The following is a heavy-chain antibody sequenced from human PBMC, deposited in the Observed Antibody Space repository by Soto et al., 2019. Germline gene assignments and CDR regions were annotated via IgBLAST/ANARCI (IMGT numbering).Heavy chain of an antibody. CDR1: GGTFSSYT. Sequence: QVQLVQSGAEVKKPGSSVKVSCKASGGTFSSYTISWVRQAPGQGLEWMGRIIPILGIANYAQKFQGRVTITAHKPTSTAYMELSSLRSEDTAVYYCARDQGDHGDYQNSYWGQGTLVTVSS. V-gene: IGHV1-69*08. CDR2: IIPILGIA. CDR3: ARDQGDHGDYQNSY. J-gene: IGHJ4*02. D-gene: IGHD4-17*01.